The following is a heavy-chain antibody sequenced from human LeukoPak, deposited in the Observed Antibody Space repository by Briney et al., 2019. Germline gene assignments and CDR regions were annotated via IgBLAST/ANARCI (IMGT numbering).Heavy chain of an antibody. CDR2: IYYSGST. Sequence: SETLSLTCTVSGGSISSYYWSWIRQPPGKGREWFGYIYYSGSTNYNPSLKRRVTISVDTSNNQFSLKLSSVTAAYTAVYYCARSFLNIVGAEYYFDYWGQGTLVTVSS. V-gene: IGHV4-59*08. J-gene: IGHJ4*02. CDR3: ARSFLNIVGAEYYFDY. D-gene: IGHD1-26*01. CDR1: GGSISSYY.